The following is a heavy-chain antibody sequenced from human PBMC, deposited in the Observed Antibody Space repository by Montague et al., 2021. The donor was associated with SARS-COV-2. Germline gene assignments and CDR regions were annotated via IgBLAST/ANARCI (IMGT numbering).Heavy chain of an antibody. Sequence: PALVKPTQTLTLTCTFSGFSLRSDDEGVAWIRQSPGQALEWPAVIYWNGDKRYSSSLQRRLTITKDTSENQVVLTMTNMDPVDTATYYCARRGMIRGLIFDYWGQGTLVTVSS. CDR1: GFSLRSDDEG. D-gene: IGHD3-10*01. CDR3: ARRGMIRGLIFDY. V-gene: IGHV2-5*01. CDR2: IYWNGDK. J-gene: IGHJ4*02.